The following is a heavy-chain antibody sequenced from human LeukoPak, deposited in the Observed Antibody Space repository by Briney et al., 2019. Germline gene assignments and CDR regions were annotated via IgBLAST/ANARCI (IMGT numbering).Heavy chain of an antibody. CDR1: GGSIISGGYY. D-gene: IGHD3-22*01. Sequence: SETLSLTCTVSGGSIISGGYYWSWIRQHPGKGLEWIGYIYYSGSTYYNPSLKSRVTISVDTSKNQFSLKLSSVTAADTAVYYCARVDDSSGYLDYWGQGTLVTVSS. J-gene: IGHJ4*02. CDR3: ARVDDSSGYLDY. CDR2: IYYSGST. V-gene: IGHV4-31*03.